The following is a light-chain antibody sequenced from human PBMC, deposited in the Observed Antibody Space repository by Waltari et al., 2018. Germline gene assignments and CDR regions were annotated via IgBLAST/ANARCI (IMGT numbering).Light chain of an antibody. CDR3: QQYRHNVYT. CDR1: QDISNW. CDR2: KAS. V-gene: IGKV1-5*03. Sequence: TQSPGTLSLSPGDRVAITCRASQDISNWLAWYQQKPGKAPKLLIYKASSLEGGVPSRFSGSGSGTEFTLTISSLQPDDFATYYCQQYRHNVYTFGQGTKL. J-gene: IGKJ2*01.